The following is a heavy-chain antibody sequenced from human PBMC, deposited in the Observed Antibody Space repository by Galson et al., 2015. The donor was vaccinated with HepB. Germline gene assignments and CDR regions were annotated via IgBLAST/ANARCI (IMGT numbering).Heavy chain of an antibody. V-gene: IGHV5-51*01. D-gene: IGHD2/OR15-2a*01. Sequence: QSGAEVKKPGESLKISCRASGYNSNNYWIAWVRQTPGKGLEWMGNIFPAESDSRYSPAFQGQVTISADRSLSTAFLQWRSLQASDTALYFCARLPNSEGPMFQAPESSWFDPWGQGTQVIVSS. CDR3: ARLPNSEGPMFQAPESSWFDP. J-gene: IGHJ5*02. CDR1: GYNSNNYW. CDR2: IFPAESDS.